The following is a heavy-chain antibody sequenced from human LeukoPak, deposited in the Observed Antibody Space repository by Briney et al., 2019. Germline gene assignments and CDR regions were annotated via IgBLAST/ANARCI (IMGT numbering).Heavy chain of an antibody. CDR3: ARDGGYSYGLTYYYYYMGV. J-gene: IGHJ6*03. V-gene: IGHV4-61*02. CDR1: GGSISSGSYY. Sequence: SQTLSLTCTVSGGSISSGSYYWSWIRQPAGKGLEWIGRIYTSGSTNYNPSLKSRVTISVDTSKNQFSLKLSSVTAADTAVYYCARDGGYSYGLTYYYYYMGVWGKGTTVTVSS. D-gene: IGHD5-18*01. CDR2: IYTSGST.